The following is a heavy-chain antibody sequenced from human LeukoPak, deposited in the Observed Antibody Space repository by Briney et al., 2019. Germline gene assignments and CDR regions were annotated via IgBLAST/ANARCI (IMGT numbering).Heavy chain of an antibody. J-gene: IGHJ3*02. CDR3: ARERSSGWYFAFDI. CDR1: GGFISSGSYY. CDR2: IYTSGST. D-gene: IGHD6-19*01. V-gene: IGHV4-61*02. Sequence: SQTLSLTCTVSGGFISSGSYYWSWIRQPAGKGLEWIGRIYTSGSTNYNPSLKSRVTISVDTSKNQFSLKLSSVTAADTAVYYCARERSSGWYFAFDIWGQGTMVTVSS.